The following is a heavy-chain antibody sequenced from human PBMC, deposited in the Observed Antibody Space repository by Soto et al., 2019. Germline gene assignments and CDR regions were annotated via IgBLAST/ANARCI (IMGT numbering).Heavy chain of an antibody. CDR3: ARDGATDPWEWFDP. J-gene: IGHJ5*02. Sequence: GASVKVSCKASGYTFTSYGINWVRQAPGQGLEWMGWISAYNGNTNYAQKLQGRVTMTTDTSTSTAYMELRSLRSDDTAVYYCARDGATDPWEWFDPWGQGTLVTVSS. CDR2: ISAYNGNT. CDR1: GYTFTSYG. D-gene: IGHD5-12*01. V-gene: IGHV1-18*01.